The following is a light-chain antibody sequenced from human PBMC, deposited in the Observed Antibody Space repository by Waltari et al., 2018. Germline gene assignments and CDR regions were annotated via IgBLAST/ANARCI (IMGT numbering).Light chain of an antibody. CDR3: QQTYITPFT. V-gene: IGKV1-39*01. Sequence: DIQMTQFPSSLSASVGDRVTLICRASQSVDTYLHWYQQRPGRAPKRLMYSASILQTGVPSRFSGSGSGTDFTLTISSLQPEDFATYYCQQTYITPFTFGPGTRVDFK. CDR1: QSVDTY. J-gene: IGKJ3*01. CDR2: SAS.